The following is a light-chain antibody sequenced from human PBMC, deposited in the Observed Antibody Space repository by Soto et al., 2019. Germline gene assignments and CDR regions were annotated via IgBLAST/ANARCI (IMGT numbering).Light chain of an antibody. J-gene: IGLJ3*02. CDR1: SSDVGSYNL. CDR3: CSYAGTYTLWV. Sequence: QSALTQPASVSGSPGQSITISCTGTSSDVGSYNLVSWYQQHPGKAPKLMIYEGSKRPSGVSNRFSGSKSGNTASLTISGLQADDEADYYCCSYAGTYTLWVFGGGTKLTVL. CDR2: EGS. V-gene: IGLV2-14*02.